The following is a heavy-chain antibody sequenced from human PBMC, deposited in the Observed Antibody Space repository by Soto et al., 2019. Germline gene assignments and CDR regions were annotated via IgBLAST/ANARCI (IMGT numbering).Heavy chain of an antibody. D-gene: IGHD3-10*01. V-gene: IGHV4-61*01. CDR3: ARGVGFGYYYYHMDL. CDR2: IYYSGSV. J-gene: IGHJ6*02. CDR1: GGSVSNISDY. Sequence: SETLSLTCTVSGGSVSNISDYWSWVRQPPGKGLEWIGYIYYSGSVDYNPSLGSRVTISLDTSKNQFSLKLSSVTTADTAVYYCARGVGFGYYYYHMDLWGQGTTVTVSS.